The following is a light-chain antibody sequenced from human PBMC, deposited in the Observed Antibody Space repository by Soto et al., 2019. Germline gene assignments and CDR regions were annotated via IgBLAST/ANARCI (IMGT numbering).Light chain of an antibody. V-gene: IGLV2-14*01. J-gene: IGLJ2*01. CDR1: SSDVGGYNY. CDR2: EVS. CDR3: SSYTSSSTLVV. Sequence: QSVLTQPASVSGSPGQSITISCTGTSSDVGGYNYVSWYQQHPGKSPKLMIYEVSNRPSGVSNRFSGSNSGNTASLTISGLQAEDEADYYCSSYTSSSTLVVFGGGTQLTVL.